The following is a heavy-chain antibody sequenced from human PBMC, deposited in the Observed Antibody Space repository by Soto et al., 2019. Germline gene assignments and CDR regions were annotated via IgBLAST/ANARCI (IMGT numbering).Heavy chain of an antibody. CDR3: VRGGYGSGGSCYSSSWFDP. J-gene: IGHJ5*02. Sequence: TLSLTCTVSGGSISSGDYYWNWIRQHPGKGLEWIGYIYYSGSTYYNPSLKSRLTISVDTSKNQFSLKLSSVTAADTAVYYCVRGGYGSGGSCYSSSWFDPWGQGTLVTVSS. D-gene: IGHD2-15*01. CDR1: GGSISSGDYY. CDR2: IYYSGST. V-gene: IGHV4-31*03.